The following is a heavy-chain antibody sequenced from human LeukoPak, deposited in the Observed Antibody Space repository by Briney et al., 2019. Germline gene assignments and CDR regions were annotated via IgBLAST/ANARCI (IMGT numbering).Heavy chain of an antibody. D-gene: IGHD6-13*01. CDR1: GFTFSSYG. V-gene: IGHV3-33*01. CDR2: IWYDGSNK. Sequence: PGGSLRLSCAASGFTFSSYGMHWVRQAPGKGLEWVAVIWYDGSNKYYADSVKGRFTISRDNSKNTLYLQMNGLRAEDTAVYYCARDDYSSSGIDYWGQGTLVTVSS. CDR3: ARDDYSSSGIDY. J-gene: IGHJ4*02.